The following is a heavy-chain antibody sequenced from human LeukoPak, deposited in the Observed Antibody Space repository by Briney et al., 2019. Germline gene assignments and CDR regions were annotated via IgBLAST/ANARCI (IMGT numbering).Heavy chain of an antibody. CDR1: GGTFSSYA. V-gene: IGHV1-69*13. D-gene: IGHD6-13*01. CDR3: ARALAGYSSSPDDWFDP. J-gene: IGHJ5*02. Sequence: ASVKVSCKASGGTFSSYAISWVRQAPGQGLEWMGGIIPIFGTANYAQKFQGRVTITADESTSTAYMELSSLRSEDTAVYYCARALAGYSSSPDDWFDPWGQGTLVTVSS. CDR2: IIPIFGTA.